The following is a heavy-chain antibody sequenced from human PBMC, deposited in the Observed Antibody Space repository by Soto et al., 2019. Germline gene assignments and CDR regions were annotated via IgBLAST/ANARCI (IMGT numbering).Heavy chain of an antibody. Sequence: SETLSLTCTVSGGSISSYYWSWIRQPPGKGLEWIGYIYYSGSTKYSPSLKSRVTMSVDTSKNHFSLKLVSVTTADTAVYFCAREGNLGRWIQPLDSWGQGTLVTVSS. D-gene: IGHD2-2*03. CDR1: GGSISSYY. CDR3: AREGNLGRWIQPLDS. J-gene: IGHJ4*02. CDR2: IYYSGST. V-gene: IGHV4-59*01.